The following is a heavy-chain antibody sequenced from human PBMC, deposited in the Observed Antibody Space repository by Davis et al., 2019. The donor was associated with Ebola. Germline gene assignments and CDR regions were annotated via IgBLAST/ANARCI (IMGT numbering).Heavy chain of an antibody. J-gene: IGHJ4*02. CDR2: IYYTGST. CDR1: GGSISSYH. V-gene: IGHV4-59*01. D-gene: IGHD3-10*01. Sequence: MPSETLSLTCTVSGGSISSYHWTWIRQPPGKGLEWIGYIYYTGSTNYNPSLKSRVTISVDTSKNQFSLKLNSVTAADTAVYYCARFPAQYGSGSSEAVDYRGQGTLVTVPS. CDR3: ARFPAQYGSGSSEAVDY.